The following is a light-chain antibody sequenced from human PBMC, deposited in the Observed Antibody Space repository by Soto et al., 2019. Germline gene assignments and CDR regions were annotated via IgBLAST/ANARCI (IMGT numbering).Light chain of an antibody. CDR1: SSDVGGYNF. CDR3: SSYTTTNTQV. V-gene: IGLV2-14*01. J-gene: IGLJ2*01. Sequence: QSVLTQPASVSESPGQSVTISCTGTSSDVGGYNFVSWYQQHPGKAPKLIIYDVSDRPPGVSDRFSASKSVNTASLTISGLQAEDEADYYCSSYTTTNTQVFGGGTKLTVL. CDR2: DVS.